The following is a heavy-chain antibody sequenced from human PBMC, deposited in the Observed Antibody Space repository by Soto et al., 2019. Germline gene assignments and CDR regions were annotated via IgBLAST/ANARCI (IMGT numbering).Heavy chain of an antibody. CDR2: IWYDGSNK. CDR3: ARAATHLSGFLWESPMGYFDY. CDR1: GFTFSSYG. J-gene: IGHJ4*02. D-gene: IGHD3-16*01. Sequence: GGSLRLSCAASGFTFSSYGMHWVRQAPGKGLEWVAVIWYDGSNKYYADSVKGRFTISRDNSKNTLYLQMNSLRAEDTAVYYCARAATHLSGFLWESPMGYFDYWGQGTLVTVSS. V-gene: IGHV3-33*01.